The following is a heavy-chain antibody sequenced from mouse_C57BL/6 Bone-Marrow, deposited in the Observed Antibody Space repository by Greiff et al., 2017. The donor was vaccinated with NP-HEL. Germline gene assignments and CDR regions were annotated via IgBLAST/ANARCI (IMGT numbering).Heavy chain of an antibody. D-gene: IGHD6-5*01. CDR1: GFTFSDYY. Sequence: EVHLVESEGGLVQPGSSMKLSCTASGFTFSDYYMAWVRQVPEKGLEWVADINYDGSSTYYLDALKSRFIISRDNAENILYLQLSSLKSEDTATDDCARSLSEIGGMDYWGQGTSVTVSS. V-gene: IGHV5-16*01. J-gene: IGHJ4*01. CDR2: INYDGSST. CDR3: ARSLSEIGGMDY.